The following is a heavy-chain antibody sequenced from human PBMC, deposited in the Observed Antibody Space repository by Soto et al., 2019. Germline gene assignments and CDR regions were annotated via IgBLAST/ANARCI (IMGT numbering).Heavy chain of an antibody. CDR2: ISGNGDSA. D-gene: IGHD6-19*01. Sequence: VQLLESGGGLVQPGGSLRLSCAASGFPFRDYAMNWVRQAQGKGLEWVSDISGNGDSARYADSVKGRFTVSRDNSRDTLYLQMNSLRFDDTAVYYCGKERRGSGWSVCNFWGQGTLVTVSS. CDR1: GFPFRDYA. CDR3: GKERRGSGWSVCNF. J-gene: IGHJ4*02. V-gene: IGHV3-23*01.